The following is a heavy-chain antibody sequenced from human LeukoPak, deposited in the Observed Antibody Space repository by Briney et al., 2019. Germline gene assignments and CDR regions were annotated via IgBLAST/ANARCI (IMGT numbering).Heavy chain of an antibody. CDR1: GFTFSSYS. D-gene: IGHD5-12*01. CDR2: ISSSSSYI. CDR3: ARDGGWLRLFDY. J-gene: IGHJ4*02. Sequence: GGSLRLSCAASGFTFSSYSMNWVRQAPGKGLEWVSSISSSSSYIYYADSVKGRFTISRDNAKNSLYLQMNSLRAEDTAVYYCARDGGWLRLFDYWGQGTLVTVSS. V-gene: IGHV3-21*01.